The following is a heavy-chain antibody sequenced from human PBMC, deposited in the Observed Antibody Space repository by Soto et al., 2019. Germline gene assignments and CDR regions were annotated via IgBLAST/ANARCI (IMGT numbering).Heavy chain of an antibody. CDR1: GSTFTGYY. J-gene: IGHJ4*02. CDR3: ARSRWELLAYFDY. CDR2: MNPSGGST. Sequence: ASVKVYCKPSGSTFTGYYMHCVRHTAGQGLEWMGIMNPSGGSTSYAQNLQGRVTMTRDTSMSTVYMELSSLRSEDTAVYYCARSRWELLAYFDYWGQGTLVTVSS. D-gene: IGHD1-26*01. V-gene: IGHV1-46*04.